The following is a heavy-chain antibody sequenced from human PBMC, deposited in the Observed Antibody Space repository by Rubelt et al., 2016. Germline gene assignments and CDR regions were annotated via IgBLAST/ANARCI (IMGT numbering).Heavy chain of an antibody. CDR3: ARDPWDTAKITHLDY. V-gene: IGHV3-48*01. Sequence: EVQLVESGGGLVQPGGSLRLSCAASGFTFSDYSMNWVRQAPGEGLEWVSYISGSSSSIYYVDSVKGRFTISRDNAKNSLYLQMNSLRAEDTAVYYGARDPWDTAKITHLDYWGQGTLVTVSS. CDR1: GFTFSDYS. CDR2: ISGSSSSI. D-gene: IGHD5-18*01. J-gene: IGHJ4*02.